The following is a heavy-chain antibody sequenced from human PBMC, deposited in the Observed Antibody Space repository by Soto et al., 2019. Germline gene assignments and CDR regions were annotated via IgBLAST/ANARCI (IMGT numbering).Heavy chain of an antibody. D-gene: IGHD2-15*01. V-gene: IGHV3-30-3*01. J-gene: IGHJ6*02. Sequence: QVQLVESGGGVVQPGRSLRLSCAASGFTLRSYAMHWVRQAPGKGLECVAVISYDGSNKFYRDYVKGRFTISRDNSKNTLDLQINSLRYEDTAVYYCARGDREDIAVVIGVRPGEYGVDVWGQGTTVTVSS. CDR3: ARGDREDIAVVIGVRPGEYGVDV. CDR1: GFTLRSYA. CDR2: ISYDGSNK.